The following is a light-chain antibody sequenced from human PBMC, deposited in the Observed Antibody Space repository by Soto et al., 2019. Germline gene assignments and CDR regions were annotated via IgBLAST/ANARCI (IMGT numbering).Light chain of an antibody. CDR3: QQYNYWPIT. V-gene: IGKV3-15*01. CDR1: QSVADN. J-gene: IGKJ5*01. CDR2: GAA. Sequence: EVVMTQSPSTLSVSPGERVTLSCRSSQSVADNLAWFQQKPGQGLRLLICGAATRATGIPARFSGSGSETDFTLTVSSLRSEDSAVYCCQQYNYWPITPGEGTRLEI.